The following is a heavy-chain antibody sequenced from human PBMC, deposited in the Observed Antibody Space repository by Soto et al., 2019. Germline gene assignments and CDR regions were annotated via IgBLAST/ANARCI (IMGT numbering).Heavy chain of an antibody. J-gene: IGHJ6*02. CDR1: GITFSGYG. D-gene: IGHD3-10*01. CDR2: IWYDGSSK. CDR3: ASAGAGEFTMAV. Sequence: GGSLRLSCAASGITFSGYGMHWVRQAPGKGLEWVVIIWYDGSSKYYGDSVKGRFSISRDNSKNTLYLQMNSLRAEDTAVYYCASAGAGEFTMAVWGQGTTVTVSS. V-gene: IGHV3-33*01.